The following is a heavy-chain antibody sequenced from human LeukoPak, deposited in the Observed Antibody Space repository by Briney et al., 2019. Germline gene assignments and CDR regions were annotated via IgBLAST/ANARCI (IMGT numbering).Heavy chain of an antibody. CDR1: GYTFTGYY. CDR3: ARVEWELIYFDY. CDR2: INPNSGGT. D-gene: IGHD1-26*01. J-gene: IGHJ4*02. Sequence: ASVKVSCKTSGYTFTGYYTHWVRQAPGQGLEWMGWINPNSGGTNYAQKFQGRVTMTRDTSISTAYMELSRLRSDDTAVYYCARVEWELIYFDYWGQGTLVTVSS. V-gene: IGHV1-2*02.